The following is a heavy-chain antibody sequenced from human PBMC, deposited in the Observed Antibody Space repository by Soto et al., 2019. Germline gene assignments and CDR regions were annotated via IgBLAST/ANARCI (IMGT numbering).Heavy chain of an antibody. Sequence: QVQLVESGGGLVKPGGSLRLSCAASGFTFSDYYMSWIRQAPGKGLEWVSYISSSGSTIYYADSVKGRFTISRDNARNSLYLQMNSLRAEDTAVYYCARDAYAYYDILTGYYTYDYWGQGTLVTVSS. J-gene: IGHJ4*02. D-gene: IGHD3-9*01. CDR2: ISSSGSTI. CDR3: ARDAYAYYDILTGYYTYDY. CDR1: GFTFSDYY. V-gene: IGHV3-11*01.